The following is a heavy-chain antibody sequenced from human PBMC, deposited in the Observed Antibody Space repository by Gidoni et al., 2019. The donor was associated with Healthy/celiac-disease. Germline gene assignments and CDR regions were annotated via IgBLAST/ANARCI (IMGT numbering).Heavy chain of an antibody. D-gene: IGHD6-19*01. CDR1: GFTFSSYS. CDR2: ISSSSSYI. V-gene: IGHV3-21*01. CDR3: ARDGTYSSGAYGMDV. J-gene: IGHJ6*02. Sequence: EVQLVESGGGLVKPGGSLRLSCAASGFTFSSYSMNWVRQAPGKGLEWVSSISSSSSYIYYADSVKGRFTISRDNAKNSLYLQMNSLRAEDTAVYYCARDGTYSSGAYGMDVWGQGTTVTVSS.